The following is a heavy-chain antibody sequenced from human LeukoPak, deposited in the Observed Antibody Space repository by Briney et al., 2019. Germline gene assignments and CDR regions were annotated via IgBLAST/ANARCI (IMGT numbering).Heavy chain of an antibody. D-gene: IGHD3-3*01. V-gene: IGHV3-74*01. J-gene: IGHJ6*02. Sequence: QPGGSLRLSCAASGFTFSSYWMHWVRQAPVKGLVWVSRINSDGSSTSYADSVKGRFTISRDNAKNTLYLQMNSLRAEDTAVYYCARAGEIRITIFGVVMEYYGMDVWGQGTTVTVSS. CDR2: INSDGSST. CDR3: ARAGEIRITIFGVVMEYYGMDV. CDR1: GFTFSSYW.